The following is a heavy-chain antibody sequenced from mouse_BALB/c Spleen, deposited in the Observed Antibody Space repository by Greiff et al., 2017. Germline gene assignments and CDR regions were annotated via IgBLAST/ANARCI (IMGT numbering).Heavy chain of an antibody. J-gene: IGHJ3*01. Sequence: EVQVVESGGDLVKPGGSLKLSCAASGFTFSSYGMSWVRQTPDKRLEWVATISSGGSYTYYPDSVKGRFTISRDNAKNTLYLQMSSLKSEDTAMYYCARHSYYYGSSYSWFAYWGQGTLVTVSA. CDR2: ISSGGSYT. CDR1: GFTFSSYG. CDR3: ARHSYYYGSSYSWFAY. D-gene: IGHD1-1*01. V-gene: IGHV5-6*01.